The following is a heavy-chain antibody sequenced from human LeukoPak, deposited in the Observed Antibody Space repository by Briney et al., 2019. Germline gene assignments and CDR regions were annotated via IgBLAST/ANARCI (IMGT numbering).Heavy chain of an antibody. CDR2: IYPDDSNT. Sequence: GESLKISCKGSGYDFTTYWIGWVRQMPGKRLEWMGIIYPDDSNTKYSPSFQGQVTISADKSISTAYLQWSSLKASDTAMYYCARLPAAGSQSYFYYYYMDVWGKGTTVTVSS. D-gene: IGHD3-10*01. V-gene: IGHV5-51*01. J-gene: IGHJ6*03. CDR1: GYDFTTYW. CDR3: ARLPAAGSQSYFYYYYMDV.